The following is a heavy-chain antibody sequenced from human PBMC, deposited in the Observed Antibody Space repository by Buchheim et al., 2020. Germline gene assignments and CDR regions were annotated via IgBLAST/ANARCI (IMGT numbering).Heavy chain of an antibody. V-gene: IGHV3-23*01. Sequence: EVQLLESGGGLVQPGGSLRLSCAASGFTFSSYAMSWVRQAPGKGLEWVSAISGGGGSTYYADSVKGRFTISRDNSKNTLYLQMNSLRAEDTAVYYCAKDLSYSSGVDYWGQGTLFTVSS. CDR3: AKDLSYSSGVDY. CDR1: GFTFSSYA. J-gene: IGHJ4*02. D-gene: IGHD6-19*01. CDR2: ISGGGGST.